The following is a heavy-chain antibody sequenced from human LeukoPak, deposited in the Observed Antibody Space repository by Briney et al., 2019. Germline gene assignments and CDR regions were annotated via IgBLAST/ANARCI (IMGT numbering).Heavy chain of an antibody. V-gene: IGHV3-23*01. CDR3: AKASYTARITMIVVVITPYDY. D-gene: IGHD3-22*01. J-gene: IGHJ4*02. CDR1: GFTFSSYA. CDR2: ISGSGGST. Sequence: GSLRLSCAASGFTFSSYAMSWVRQAPGKGLEWVSAISGSGGSTYYADSVKGRFTISRDNSKNTLYLQMNSLRAEDTAVYYCAKASYTARITMIVVVITPYDYWGQGTLVTVSS.